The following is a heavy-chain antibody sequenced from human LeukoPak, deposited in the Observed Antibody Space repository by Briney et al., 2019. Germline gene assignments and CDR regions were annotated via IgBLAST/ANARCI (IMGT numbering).Heavy chain of an antibody. CDR2: ITNSGDST. CDR3: TKDYCGKFCSAV. Sequence: GGSLRLSCAASGFPFSSYSMTWVRQAPGKGLEWVSTITNSGDSTYYVDSVKGRFTISRDNSKNTLYLQMNSLRAEDTAKYYCTKDYCGKFCSAVWGQGTTVTVSS. CDR1: GFPFSSYS. J-gene: IGHJ6*02. V-gene: IGHV3-23*01. D-gene: IGHD3-9*01.